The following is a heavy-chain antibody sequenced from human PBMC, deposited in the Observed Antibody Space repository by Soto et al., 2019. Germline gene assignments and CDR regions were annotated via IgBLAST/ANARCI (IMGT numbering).Heavy chain of an antibody. V-gene: IGHV4-59*13. CDR3: ARGDYYDSSGYEYNWFDP. CDR2: IYYSGST. Sequence: PSETLSLICTVSGGSISSYYWSWIRQPPGKGLEWIGYIYYSGSTNYNPSLKSRVTISVDTSKNQFSLKLSSVTAADTAVYYCARGDYYDSSGYEYNWFDPWGQGTLVTV. CDR1: GGSISSYY. D-gene: IGHD3-22*01. J-gene: IGHJ5*02.